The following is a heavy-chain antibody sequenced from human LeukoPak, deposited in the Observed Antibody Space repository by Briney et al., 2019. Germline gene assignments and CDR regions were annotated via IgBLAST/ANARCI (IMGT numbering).Heavy chain of an antibody. CDR1: GGSISSSSYY. CDR3: ARGYSSSWYDY. CDR2: IYYSGST. V-gene: IGHV4-39*01. Sequence: PSETLSLTCTVSGGSISSSSYYWGWIRQPPGTGLEWIGTIYYSGSTYYNPSLESRVTISVDTSKNQFSLRLSSVTAADTAVYYCARGYSSSWYDYWGQGTLVTVSS. D-gene: IGHD6-13*01. J-gene: IGHJ4*02.